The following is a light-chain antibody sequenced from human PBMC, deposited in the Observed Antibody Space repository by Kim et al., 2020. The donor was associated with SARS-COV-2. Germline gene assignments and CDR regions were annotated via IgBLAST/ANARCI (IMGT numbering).Light chain of an antibody. CDR1: KWGDKY. CDR2: EDT. CDR3: QAWDTSIYV. Sequence: VSPGQTASITCSGPKWGDKYVCWYQQKPGQSPVLVIYEDTKRPSGIPERFSGANSGNTATLTISGTQAMDEADYYCQAWDTSIYVFGTGTKVTVL. J-gene: IGLJ1*01. V-gene: IGLV3-1*01.